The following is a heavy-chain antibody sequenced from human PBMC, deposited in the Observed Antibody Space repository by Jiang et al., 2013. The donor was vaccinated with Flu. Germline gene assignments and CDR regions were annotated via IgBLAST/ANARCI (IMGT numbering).Heavy chain of an antibody. D-gene: IGHD2-2*01. J-gene: IGHJ6*02. V-gene: IGHV3-30*18. CDR3: AKDKGGGYCSSTSCYGPEAGRYYYYGMDV. Sequence: GRSLRLSCAASGFTFSSYGMHWVRQAPGKGLEWVAVISYDGSNKYYADSVKGRFTISRDNSKNTLYLQMNSLRAEDTAVYYCAKDKGGGYCSSTSCYGPEAGRYYYYGMDVWGQGTTVTVSS. CDR1: GFTFSSYG. CDR2: ISYDGSNK.